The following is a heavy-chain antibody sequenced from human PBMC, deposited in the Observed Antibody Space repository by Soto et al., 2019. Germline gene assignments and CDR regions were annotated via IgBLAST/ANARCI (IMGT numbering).Heavy chain of an antibody. Sequence: TSETLSLTCTVSGDSVNSGAYYWSWIRQFPGKDLEWIGYIYFTGNTYHNPSLKSRLTMSVDKSKNKFSLNLTSVTAADTAIYYCATTLYSSGPFASWGQGTLVTVSS. CDR3: ATTLYSSGPFAS. CDR1: GDSVNSGAYY. V-gene: IGHV4-31*03. D-gene: IGHD6-25*01. J-gene: IGHJ4*02. CDR2: IYFTGNT.